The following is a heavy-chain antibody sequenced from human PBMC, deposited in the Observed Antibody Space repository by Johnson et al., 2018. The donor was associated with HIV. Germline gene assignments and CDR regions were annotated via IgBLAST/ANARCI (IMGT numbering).Heavy chain of an antibody. Sequence: MLLVESGGGVVRPGGSLRLSCAASGFTFDDYGMSWVRQAPGKGLEWVSGINWNGGSTGYADSVKGRFTISRDNSKNTLYLQMNSLRAEDTAVYYCARGEDGVNAFDIWGQGTMVTVSS. CDR1: GFTFDDYG. CDR2: INWNGGST. CDR3: ARGEDGVNAFDI. J-gene: IGHJ3*02. D-gene: IGHD4-17*01. V-gene: IGHV3-20*04.